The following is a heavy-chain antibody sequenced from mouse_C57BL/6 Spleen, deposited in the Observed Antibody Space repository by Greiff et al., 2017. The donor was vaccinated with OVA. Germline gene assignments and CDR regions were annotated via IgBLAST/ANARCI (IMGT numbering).Heavy chain of an antibody. CDR1: GYTFTSYW. CDR2: IDPSDSYT. Sequence: QVQLQQPGAELVMPGASVKLSCKASGYTFTSYWMHWVKQRPGQGLEWIGEIDPSDSYTNYNQKFKGKSTLTVDKSSSTAYKQLSSLTSEDSAVYYCARSHGYYAMDYWGQGTSVTVSS. V-gene: IGHV1-69*01. J-gene: IGHJ4*01. CDR3: ARSHGYYAMDY.